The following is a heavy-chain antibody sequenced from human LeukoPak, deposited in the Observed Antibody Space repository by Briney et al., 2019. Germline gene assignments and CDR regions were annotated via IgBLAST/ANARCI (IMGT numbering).Heavy chain of an antibody. CDR2: MNPNSGNK. V-gene: IGHV1-8*01. CDR1: GYTFTSSD. Sequence: ASVKVSCKASGYTFTSSDINWARQATGQGLEWRGWMNPNSGNKGYAQKFQGRVSMTRHTSISTAYMELSSLRSEDTAVYYCARLNRVLRFLEWLKPYYYYYMDVWGKGTTVTVSS. J-gene: IGHJ6*03. D-gene: IGHD3-3*01. CDR3: ARLNRVLRFLEWLKPYYYYYMDV.